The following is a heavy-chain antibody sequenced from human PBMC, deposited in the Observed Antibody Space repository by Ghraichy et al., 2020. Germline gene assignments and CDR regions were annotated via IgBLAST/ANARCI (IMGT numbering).Heavy chain of an antibody. CDR3: VKDRGTY. V-gene: IGHV4-4*02. CDR1: GGSLSSSNW. Sequence: SETLSLTCAVSGGSLSSSNWWNWVRQPPGKGLEWIGEISHSGSTNYNPSLKSRVTISLDKSKDQFSLKLNSVTAADTAIYYCVKDRGTYWGQGTLVTVSS. CDR2: ISHSGST. J-gene: IGHJ4*02. D-gene: IGHD3-16*01.